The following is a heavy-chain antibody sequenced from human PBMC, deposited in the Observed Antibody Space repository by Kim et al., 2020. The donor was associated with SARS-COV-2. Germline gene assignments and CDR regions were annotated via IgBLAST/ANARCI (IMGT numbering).Heavy chain of an antibody. CDR2: IWYDGSNK. V-gene: IGHV3-33*01. J-gene: IGHJ3*02. CDR3: ARDRRTYYYDSSGYYYDAFDI. Sequence: GGSLRLSCAASGFTFSSYGMHWVRQAPGKGLEWVAVIWYDGSNKYYADSVKGRFTISRDNSKNTLYLQMNSLRAEDTAVYYCARDRRTYYYDSSGYYYDAFDIWGQWTMVTVSS. D-gene: IGHD3-22*01. CDR1: GFTFSSYG.